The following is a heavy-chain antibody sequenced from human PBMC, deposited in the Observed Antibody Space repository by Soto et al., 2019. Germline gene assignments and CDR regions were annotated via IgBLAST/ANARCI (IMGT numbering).Heavy chain of an antibody. V-gene: IGHV1-69*02. CDR2: VFPILDIA. J-gene: IGHJ3*02. D-gene: IGHD4-17*01. CDR3: ARVDYGDYGGAFDI. Sequence: QVQLVQSGAEVKKPGSSVKVSCKASGGTFGSYTISWVRQAPGQGLEWMGRVFPILDIANYAQKFQGRVTITADKFTSTAYMELSSLRSEDTAIYYCARVDYGDYGGAFDIWGQGTMITVSS. CDR1: GGTFGSYT.